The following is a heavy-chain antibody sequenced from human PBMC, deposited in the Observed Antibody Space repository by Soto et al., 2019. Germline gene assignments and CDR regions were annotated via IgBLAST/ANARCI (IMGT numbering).Heavy chain of an antibody. V-gene: IGHV3-74*01. J-gene: IGHJ3*01. D-gene: IGHD2-21*02. CDR3: VRGDKGGFDL. Sequence: EVQLVESEGGLVQRGGSLRLSCAASGFTFNYYWMHWVCQAPGQGLVWVSHIHSDGSTTTYADSVKGRFTISRDNAKNTLYLQMNSLGAEDTAVYYCVRGDKGGFDLWGQGTTVTVSS. CDR2: IHSDGSTT. CDR1: GFTFNYYW.